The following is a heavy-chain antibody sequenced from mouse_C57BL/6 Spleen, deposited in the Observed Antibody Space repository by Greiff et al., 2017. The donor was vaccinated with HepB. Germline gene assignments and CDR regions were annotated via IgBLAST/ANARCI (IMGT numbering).Heavy chain of an antibody. CDR2: ISSGSSTI. J-gene: IGHJ2*01. V-gene: IGHV5-17*01. CDR1: GFTFSDYG. CDR3: ARRAYYDYDDGYYFDY. Sequence: EVQGVESGGGLVKPGGSLKLSCAASGFTFSDYGMHWVRQAPEKGLEWVAYISSGSSTIYYADTVKGRFTISRDNAKNTLFLQMTSLRSEDTAMYYCARRAYYDYDDGYYFDYWGQGTTLTVSS. D-gene: IGHD2-4*01.